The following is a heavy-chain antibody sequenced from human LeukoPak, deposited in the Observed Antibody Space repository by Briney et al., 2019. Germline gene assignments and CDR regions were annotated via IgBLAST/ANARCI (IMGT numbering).Heavy chain of an antibody. D-gene: IGHD6-13*01. CDR3: ARGGGSSWSLYYYYYMDV. CDR1: GGSISSYY. Sequence: SETLSLTCTVSGGSISSYYWSWIRQPPGKGLEWIGYIYYSGSTNYNPSLKSRVTISVDTSKNQFSLKLSSVTAADTAVYYCARGGGSSWSLYYYYYMDVWGKGTTVTISS. CDR2: IYYSGST. J-gene: IGHJ6*03. V-gene: IGHV4-59*12.